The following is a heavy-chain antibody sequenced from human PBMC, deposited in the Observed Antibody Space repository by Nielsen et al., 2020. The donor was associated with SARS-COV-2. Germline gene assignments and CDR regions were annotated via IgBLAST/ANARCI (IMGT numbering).Heavy chain of an antibody. V-gene: IGHV4-34*01. CDR3: ARVKYDILTGLFRDYYYYMDV. CDR2: INHSGST. Sequence: WIRQPPGKGLEWIGEINHSGSTNYNPSLKSRVTISVDTSKNQFSLKLSSVTAADTAVYYCARVKYDILTGLFRDYYYYMDVWGKGTTVTVSS. D-gene: IGHD3-9*01. J-gene: IGHJ6*03.